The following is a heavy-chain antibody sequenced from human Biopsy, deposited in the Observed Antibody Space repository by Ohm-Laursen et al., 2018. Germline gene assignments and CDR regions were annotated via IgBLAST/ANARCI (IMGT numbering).Heavy chain of an antibody. J-gene: IGHJ4*02. CDR2: IYYSGST. CDR1: GGSISSNY. CDR3: ARVGVGAPSIDYFDS. V-gene: IGHV4-59*01. D-gene: IGHD1-26*01. Sequence: GTLSLTCNVSGGSISSNYWSWIRQPPGKGLEWIGYIYYSGSTNYNPSLKSRVTISVDRSKNHFSLELSSVTAADTAVYYCARVGVGAPSIDYFDSWGQGALVTVSS.